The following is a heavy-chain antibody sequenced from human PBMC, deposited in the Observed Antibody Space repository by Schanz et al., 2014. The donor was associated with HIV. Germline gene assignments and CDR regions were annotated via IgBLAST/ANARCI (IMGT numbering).Heavy chain of an antibody. Sequence: QVRLAQSGAEVKRPGASVTVSCMAVGSTFPDLDINWVRQAAGQGLEWMAWINPKSGNTGYARKFQGRVTVTINTSKRTIYMELRGLTSEDAAVYYCARGPKWEGIMDVWGQGTTVIVSS. D-gene: IGHD1-26*01. CDR1: GSTFPDLD. V-gene: IGHV1-8*01. CDR2: INPKSGNT. CDR3: ARGPKWEGIMDV. J-gene: IGHJ6*02.